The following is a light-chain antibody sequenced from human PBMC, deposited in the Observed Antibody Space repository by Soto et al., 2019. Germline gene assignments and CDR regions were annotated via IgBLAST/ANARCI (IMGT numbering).Light chain of an antibody. CDR1: QDISSY. CDR2: TAS. V-gene: IGKV1-33*01. CDR3: QQYDYLPFT. Sequence: IQITQSASSLSASVGDRVTITCQASQDISSYLNWYQQKPGKAPKLLIYTASSLQSGVPSRFSGGGSGTDFNFSISSLQPEDIATYYCQQYDYLPFTFGPGTKVDIK. J-gene: IGKJ3*01.